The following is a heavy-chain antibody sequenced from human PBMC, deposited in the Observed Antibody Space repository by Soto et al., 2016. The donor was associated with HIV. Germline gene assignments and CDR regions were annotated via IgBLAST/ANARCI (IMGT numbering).Heavy chain of an antibody. CDR1: RFTFSSYG. V-gene: IGHV3-33*06. CDR3: AKDRAGGDLFDY. Sequence: VQLVESGGGVVQPGRSLRLSCAASRFTFSSYGMHWVRQAPGKGLEWVSVIWYDGSNKYYADSVKGRFIISRDNSNNTLYLQMNNLRAEDTAVYYCAKDRAGGDLFDYWGQGTLVTVSS. CDR2: IWYDGSNK. J-gene: IGHJ4*02. D-gene: IGHD2-21*02.